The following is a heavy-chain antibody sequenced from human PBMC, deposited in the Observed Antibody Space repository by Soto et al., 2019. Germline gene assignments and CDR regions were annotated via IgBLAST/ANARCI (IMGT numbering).Heavy chain of an antibody. CDR1: GFTFSSYG. CDR2: ISYDGSNK. J-gene: IGHJ4*02. Sequence: GGSLRLSCAASGFTFSSYGMHWVRQAPGKGLEWVAVISYDGSNKYYADSVKGRFTISRDNSKNTLYLQMNSLRAEDTAVYYCAKDTLEVLTGYYPDYWGQGTLVTVSS. CDR3: AKDTLEVLTGYYPDY. D-gene: IGHD3-9*01. V-gene: IGHV3-30*18.